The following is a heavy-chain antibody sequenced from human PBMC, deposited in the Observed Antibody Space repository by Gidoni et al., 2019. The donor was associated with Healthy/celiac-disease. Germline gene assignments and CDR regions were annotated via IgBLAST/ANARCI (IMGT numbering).Heavy chain of an antibody. J-gene: IGHJ6*02. CDR3: ARASSYYDILTGPYYYYGMDV. D-gene: IGHD3-9*01. CDR2: SIPIFGTA. CDR1: VGTFSSYA. Sequence: QVQLLQSGAEVKKPGSSVQVSCKASVGTFSSYAISWVRQAPGQGIEWMVGSIPIFGTANYAQKFQGRVTITADESTSTAYMELSSLRSEDTAVYYCARASSYYDILTGPYYYYGMDVWGQGTTVTVSS. V-gene: IGHV1-69*01.